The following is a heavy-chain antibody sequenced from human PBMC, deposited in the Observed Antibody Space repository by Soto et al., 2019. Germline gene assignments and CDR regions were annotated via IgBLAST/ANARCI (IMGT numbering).Heavy chain of an antibody. J-gene: IGHJ4*02. Sequence: QVQLVESGGGVVQPGRSLRLSCAASGFTFSSYGMQWVRQAPSKGLEWVAVIWYDGSNKYYADSVKGRFTISRDNSKNTLYLQMNSLRAEDTAVYYCARERSSGWYKDYFDYWGQGTLVTVSS. CDR2: IWYDGSNK. CDR3: ARERSSGWYKDYFDY. CDR1: GFTFSSYG. D-gene: IGHD6-19*01. V-gene: IGHV3-33*01.